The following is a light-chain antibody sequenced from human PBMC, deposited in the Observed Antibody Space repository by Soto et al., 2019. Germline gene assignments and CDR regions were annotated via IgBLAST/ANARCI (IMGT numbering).Light chain of an antibody. V-gene: IGKV3-15*01. CDR2: GAS. CDR1: QSVSSN. CDR3: QQYNNWPPWT. Sequence: EIVMTQSPATLSVSPGERATLSCRASQSVSSNLAWYQQKPGQAPRLLIYGASTRATGIPARFSGSGSGTEFTLTNSSLQSEDFAVYYCQQYNNWPPWTFGQGTKLEL. J-gene: IGKJ1*01.